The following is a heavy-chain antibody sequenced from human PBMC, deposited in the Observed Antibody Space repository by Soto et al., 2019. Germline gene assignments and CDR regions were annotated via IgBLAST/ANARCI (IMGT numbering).Heavy chain of an antibody. D-gene: IGHD4-4*01. Sequence: QVQLQQSGPGLVTSSETLSLTCTVSGVSISSYYWSWIRQPAGKGLEWIGRIYISGNTNYNPSLKSRVSMSVDTSKNQFSLQLTSVTAADTAVYYCANDYINDGAFDFWGQGTLVTVSS. J-gene: IGHJ3*01. CDR2: IYISGNT. CDR1: GVSISSYY. CDR3: ANDYINDGAFDF. V-gene: IGHV4-4*07.